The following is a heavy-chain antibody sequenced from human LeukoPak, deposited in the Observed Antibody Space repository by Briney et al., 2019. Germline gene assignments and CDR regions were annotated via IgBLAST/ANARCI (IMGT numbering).Heavy chain of an antibody. CDR2: FGPADGKP. CDR3: ATTRLDLEVNSISFDN. J-gene: IGHJ4*02. CDR1: GYSLTELS. D-gene: IGHD3-16*01. V-gene: IGHV1-24*01. Sequence: ASVKVSCKISGYSLTELSMYWVRQAPGKGLEWVGGFGPADGKPIYAEDFQGRVTLTEDTSTDTTYMKLSSLRSEDTAVYYCATTRLDLEVNSISFDNWGQGTLVSVSS.